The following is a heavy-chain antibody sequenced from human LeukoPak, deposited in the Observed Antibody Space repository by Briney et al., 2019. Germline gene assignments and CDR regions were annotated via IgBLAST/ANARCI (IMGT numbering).Heavy chain of an antibody. D-gene: IGHD3-22*01. Sequence: PGGSLRLSCAASGFTFSSYWMHWVLQAPGKGLVWVSRINSDGSSTSYADSVKGRFTISRDNAKNTLYLQMNSLRVEDTAVYYCARGPYYYDLYYFDYWGQGTLVTVSS. V-gene: IGHV3-74*01. J-gene: IGHJ4*02. CDR2: INSDGSST. CDR3: ARGPYYYDLYYFDY. CDR1: GFTFSSYW.